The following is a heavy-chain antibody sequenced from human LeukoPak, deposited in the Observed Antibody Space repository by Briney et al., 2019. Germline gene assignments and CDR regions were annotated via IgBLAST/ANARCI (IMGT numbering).Heavy chain of an antibody. CDR1: GFTFSGSA. CDR3: AKEVPPSGWPMYYFDY. Sequence: GGSLKLSCAASGFTFSGSAMHWVRQASGKGLEWVGRIRSKANSYATAYAASVKGRFTISRDNSKNTLYLQMNSLRAEDTAVYYCAKEVPPSGWPMYYFDYWGQGTLVTVSS. J-gene: IGHJ4*02. V-gene: IGHV3-73*01. CDR2: IRSKANSYAT. D-gene: IGHD6-19*01.